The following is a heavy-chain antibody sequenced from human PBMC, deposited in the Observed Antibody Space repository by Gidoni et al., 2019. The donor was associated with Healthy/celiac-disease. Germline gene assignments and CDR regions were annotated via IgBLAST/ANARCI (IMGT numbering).Heavy chain of an antibody. J-gene: IGHJ6*02. Sequence: QVQLVQSGAEVKKPGAAVKVPCKASGYTFTSYGISWVRQAPGQGLEWMGWISAYNGNTNYAQKLQGRVTMTTDTSTSTAHMELRSLRSYDFWSGYYPYYYGMDVWGQGTTVTVSS. V-gene: IGHV1-18*04. CDR2: ISAYNGNT. CDR3: PYYYGMDV. D-gene: IGHD3-3*01. CDR1: GYTFTSYG.